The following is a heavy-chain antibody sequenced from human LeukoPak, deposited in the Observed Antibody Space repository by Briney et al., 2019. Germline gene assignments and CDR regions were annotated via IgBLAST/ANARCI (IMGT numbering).Heavy chain of an antibody. D-gene: IGHD3-10*01. Sequence: ASAKVSCKASGYTFTGYYMHWVRQAPGQGLEWMGWINPNSGGTNYAQKFQGRVTMTRDTSISTAYMELSRLRSDDTAVYYCARVRAGSFGELAGDYWGQGTLVTVSS. CDR3: ARVRAGSFGELAGDY. CDR2: INPNSGGT. J-gene: IGHJ4*02. CDR1: GYTFTGYY. V-gene: IGHV1-2*02.